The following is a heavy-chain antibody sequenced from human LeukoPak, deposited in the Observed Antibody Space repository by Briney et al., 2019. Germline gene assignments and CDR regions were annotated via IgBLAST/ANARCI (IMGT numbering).Heavy chain of an antibody. CDR2: INHSGST. CDR1: GGSFSGYY. V-gene: IGHV4-34*01. CDR3: ARGRRFMSVLGYCSGGSCYSIGIYY. J-gene: IGHJ4*02. D-gene: IGHD2-15*01. Sequence: SETLSLTCAVYGGSFSGYYWSWIRQPPGKGLEWIGEINHSGSTNYNPSLKSRVTISVDTSKNQFSLKLSSVTAADTAVYYCARGRRFMSVLGYCSGGSCYSIGIYYWGQGTLVTVSS.